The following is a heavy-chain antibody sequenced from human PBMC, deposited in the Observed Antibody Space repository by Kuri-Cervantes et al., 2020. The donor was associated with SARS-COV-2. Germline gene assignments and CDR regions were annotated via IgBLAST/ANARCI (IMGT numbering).Heavy chain of an antibody. Sequence: SVKVSCKASGGTFSSYTISWVRQAPGQGLEWMGRIIPILGIANYAQKFQGRVTITADKSTSTACMELSSLRSEDTAVYYCARVSSGYDLDIDYWGQGTLVTVSS. D-gene: IGHD5-12*01. J-gene: IGHJ4*02. CDR1: GGTFSSYT. CDR3: ARVSSGYDLDIDY. V-gene: IGHV1-69*02. CDR2: IIPILGIA.